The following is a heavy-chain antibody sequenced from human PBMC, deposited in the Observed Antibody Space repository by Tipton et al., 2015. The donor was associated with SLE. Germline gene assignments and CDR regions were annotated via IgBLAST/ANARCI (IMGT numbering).Heavy chain of an antibody. CDR3: ARHCQLYSFVY. J-gene: IGHJ4*02. D-gene: IGHD5-24*01. V-gene: IGHV4-34*01. Sequence: TLSLTCAVYGGSFSGYYWSWIRQTPGKGLEWIGGTYYSGSTYYNPSLKSRVTISVDTSKNQFSLKLSSVTAADTAVYYCARHCQLYSFVYWGQGTLVTVSS. CDR1: GGSFSGYY. CDR2: TYYSGST.